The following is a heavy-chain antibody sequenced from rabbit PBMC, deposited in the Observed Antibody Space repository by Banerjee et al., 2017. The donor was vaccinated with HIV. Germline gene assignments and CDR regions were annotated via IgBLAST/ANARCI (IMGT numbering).Heavy chain of an antibody. CDR1: GFDFSSYY. Sequence: QLKETGGGLVQPGGSLTLSCKASGFDFSSYYMSWVRQAPGKGLEWIGIIYAGKGSTDYASWVNGRFTISSDNAQNTVDLQMNSLTAADTATYFCARDDGASSSGYYFNLWGQGTLVTVS. CDR3: ARDDGASSSGYYFNL. CDR2: IYAGKGST. D-gene: IGHD1-1*01. V-gene: IGHV1S7*01. J-gene: IGHJ4*01.